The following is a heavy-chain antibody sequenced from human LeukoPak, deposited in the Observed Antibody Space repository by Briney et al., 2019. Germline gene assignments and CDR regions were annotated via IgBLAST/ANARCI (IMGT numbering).Heavy chain of an antibody. CDR2: ICYDGST. D-gene: IGHD1-26*01. Sequence: SETLSLTCTVSGGSINSSTFYWGWIRQPPGKGLEWIGSICYDGSTYYNPSLKSRVTISVDTSKNQFSLKLTSVTAADTAVYFCARRSDSGSDDGEDYFDYWGQGTLVTVSS. CDR3: ARRSDSGSDDGEDYFDY. V-gene: IGHV4-39*01. CDR1: GGSINSSTFY. J-gene: IGHJ4*02.